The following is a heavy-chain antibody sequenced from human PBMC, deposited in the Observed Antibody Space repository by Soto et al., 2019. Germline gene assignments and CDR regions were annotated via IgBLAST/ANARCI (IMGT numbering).Heavy chain of an antibody. D-gene: IGHD5-12*01. J-gene: IGHJ4*02. CDR3: ARGGWATIVSGSFDY. CDR2: INHSGST. Sequence: QVQLQQWGAGLLKPSETLSLTCAVYGGSFSGYYWSWIRQPPGKGLEWIGEINHSGSTNYNPSLKSRVTISVDTSKNQFSLKLSSVTAADTAVYYCARGGWATIVSGSFDYWGQGTLVTVSS. V-gene: IGHV4-34*01. CDR1: GGSFSGYY.